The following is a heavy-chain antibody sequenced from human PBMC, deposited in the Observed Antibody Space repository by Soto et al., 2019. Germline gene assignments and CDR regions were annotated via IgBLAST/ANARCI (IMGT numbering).Heavy chain of an antibody. V-gene: IGHV3-73*02. CDR2: IRSKANSYAT. Sequence: EVQLVESGGGLVQPGGSLKLSCAASGFTFSGSAMHWVRQASGKGLEWVGRIRSKANSYATAYAASVKGRFTISRDDSKNTAYLQMNSLKTEDTAVYYCTRLRYFGDYQFYYYGMDVWGQGTTVTVSS. CDR3: TRLRYFGDYQFYYYGMDV. D-gene: IGHD4-17*01. CDR1: GFTFSGSA. J-gene: IGHJ6*02.